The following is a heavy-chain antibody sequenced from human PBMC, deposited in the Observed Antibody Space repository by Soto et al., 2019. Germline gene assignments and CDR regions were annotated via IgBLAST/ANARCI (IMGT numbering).Heavy chain of an antibody. CDR1: GYKFTSSW. D-gene: IGHD3-22*01. Sequence: PGESLKISCRTSGYKFTSSWIAWVRQMPGKGLEWMVIIFPSDSDTRYSPSFQGQVTISADRSTSTVFLQWASLKASDTAVYFCARKDKSGYFNWFDPWGQGTLVTVSA. J-gene: IGHJ5*02. CDR2: IFPSDSDT. CDR3: ARKDKSGYFNWFDP. V-gene: IGHV5-51*01.